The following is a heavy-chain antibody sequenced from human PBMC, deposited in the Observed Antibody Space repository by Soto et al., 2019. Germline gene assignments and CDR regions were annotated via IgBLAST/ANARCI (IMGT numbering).Heavy chain of an antibody. Sequence: GGSLRLSCAASGFTFSNAWMNWVRQAPGKGLEWVGRIKSKTDGGTTDYAEPGKGRFPISRDDSKNMLYLQMNSLKTEDTAVYYCTTEYYYDSSGYYYTPDYWGQGTLVTVSS. CDR1: GFTFSNAW. J-gene: IGHJ4*02. D-gene: IGHD3-22*01. V-gene: IGHV3-15*07. CDR3: TTEYYYDSSGYYYTPDY. CDR2: IKSKTDGGTT.